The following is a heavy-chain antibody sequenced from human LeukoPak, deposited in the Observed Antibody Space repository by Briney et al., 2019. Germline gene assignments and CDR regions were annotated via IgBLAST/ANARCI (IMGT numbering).Heavy chain of an antibody. CDR1: GFTFSSNA. CDR3: AKRMTTVTTRSDAFDI. CDR2: ISGSGGST. J-gene: IGHJ3*02. V-gene: IGHV3-23*01. D-gene: IGHD4-17*01. Sequence: PGGSLRPSCAASGFTFSSNAMGWVRRAPGKGLEWVSAISGSGGSTYYAESVKGRFTISRDNSKNTLYLQRNSLRAEDTAVYYCAKRMTTVTTRSDAFDIWGQGTMVTVSS.